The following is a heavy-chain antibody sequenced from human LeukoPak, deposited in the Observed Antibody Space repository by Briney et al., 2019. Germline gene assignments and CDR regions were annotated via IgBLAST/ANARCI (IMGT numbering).Heavy chain of an antibody. CDR1: GFTFSGYW. Sequence: GGSLRLSCAASGFTFSGYWMSWVRQAPGEAPEWVANIKQDGGAKYYVDSVKGRFTISRDNAENSLYLQMNSLRVEDTAVYYRARDPGVAAAGTVGYFDFWGQGVLVTVSS. CDR2: IKQDGGAK. CDR3: ARDPGVAAAGTVGYFDF. J-gene: IGHJ4*02. D-gene: IGHD6-13*01. V-gene: IGHV3-7*01.